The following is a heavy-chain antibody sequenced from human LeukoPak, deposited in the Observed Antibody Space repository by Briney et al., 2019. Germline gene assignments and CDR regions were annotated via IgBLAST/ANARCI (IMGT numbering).Heavy chain of an antibody. D-gene: IGHD3-22*01. CDR3: AKDWGYDSSGYLFQH. CDR1: GFTFSSYS. J-gene: IGHJ1*01. CDR2: ISSSSSYI. Sequence: GGSLRLSCAASGFTFSSYSMNWVRQAPGKGLEWVSSISSSSSYIHYADSVKGRFTISRDNAKNSLYLQMNSLRAEDTAVYYCAKDWGYDSSGYLFQHWGQGTLVTVSS. V-gene: IGHV3-21*01.